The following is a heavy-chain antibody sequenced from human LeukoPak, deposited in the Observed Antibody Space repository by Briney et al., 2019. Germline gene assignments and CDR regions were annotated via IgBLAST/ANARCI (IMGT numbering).Heavy chain of an antibody. J-gene: IGHJ3*02. CDR1: GGSISSYY. CDR2: IYYSGST. CDR3: ARGRGARRLNYAFDI. D-gene: IGHD1-1*01. V-gene: IGHV4-59*01. Sequence: SETLSLTCTVSGGSISSYYWSWIRQPPGKGLEWIGYIYYSGSTTYNPSLKSRVTISVDTSKNQFSLKLSSVTAADTAVYYCARGRGARRLNYAFDIWGQGTMVTVSS.